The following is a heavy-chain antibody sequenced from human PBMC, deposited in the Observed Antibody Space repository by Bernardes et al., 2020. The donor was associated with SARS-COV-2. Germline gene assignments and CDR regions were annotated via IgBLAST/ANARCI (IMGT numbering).Heavy chain of an antibody. Sequence: SETLSLTCVVSGDSVSSGGYYWSWIRQPPGKGLDYIGNIYYTGSTSHNPSLKSRVTISLDTSKNELSLKMTSVTAADTAVYYCAGDQGRFFERSVDIWGHGTMVTVSS. V-gene: IGHV4-61*08. CDR3: AGDQGRFFERSVDI. J-gene: IGHJ3*02. CDR2: IYYTGST. D-gene: IGHD2-15*01. CDR1: GDSVSSGGYY.